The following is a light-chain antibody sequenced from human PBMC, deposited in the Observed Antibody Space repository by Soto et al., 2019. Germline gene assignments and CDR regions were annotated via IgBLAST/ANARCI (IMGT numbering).Light chain of an antibody. J-gene: IGLJ2*01. V-gene: IGLV2-14*01. CDR3: STWDDSLSSVL. Sequence: QSALTQPASVSGSPGQSITISCTGTSSDVGGYNYVSWYQQHPGKAPKLMIYEVSNRPSGVSNRFSGSKSGTSASLAISGLRPEDEATYYCSTWDDSLSSVLFGGGTKLTVL. CDR2: EVS. CDR1: SSDVGGYNY.